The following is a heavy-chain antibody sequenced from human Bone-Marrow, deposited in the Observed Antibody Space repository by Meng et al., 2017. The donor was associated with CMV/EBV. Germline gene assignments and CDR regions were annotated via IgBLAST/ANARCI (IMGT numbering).Heavy chain of an antibody. CDR2: IIPILGIA. CDR1: GGTFSSYT. V-gene: IGHV1-69*02. Sequence: SVKVSCKASGGTFSSYTISWVRQAPGQGLEWMGRIIPILGIANYAQKFQGRVTITADKSTSTAYMDLSSLRSEDTAVYYCARKTYYDSSGYHDYWGQGTLVTVSS. CDR3: ARKTYYDSSGYHDY. J-gene: IGHJ4*02. D-gene: IGHD3-22*01.